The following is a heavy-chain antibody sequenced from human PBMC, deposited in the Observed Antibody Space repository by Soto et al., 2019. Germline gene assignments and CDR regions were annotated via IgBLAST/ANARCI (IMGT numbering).Heavy chain of an antibody. V-gene: IGHV3-30*18. D-gene: IGHD3-16*02. CDR2: MSYDGNNQ. CDR3: AKALGELSPESFDY. Sequence: QVQLVESGGGVVQPGRSLRLSCVASGFTFSSYVMHWVRQAPGKGLEWVAIMSYDGNNQYYAGSVKGRFTISRDNFKNTLYLQMNSLRAEDTAVYYCAKALGELSPESFDYWGQGILVTVSS. CDR1: GFTFSSYV. J-gene: IGHJ4*02.